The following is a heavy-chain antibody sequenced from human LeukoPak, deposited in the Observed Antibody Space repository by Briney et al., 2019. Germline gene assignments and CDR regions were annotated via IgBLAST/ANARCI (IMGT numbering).Heavy chain of an antibody. D-gene: IGHD6-19*01. J-gene: IGHJ5*02. Sequence: SETLSLTCTVSGGSINNYYWSWIRQPPGKGLEWIGYICYNGNTNYNPSLKSRVTISVDTSKNQFSLKLSSVTAADTAVYFCAREYSSGLSWFDPWGQGTLVTVSS. CDR1: GGSINNYY. CDR2: ICYNGNT. CDR3: AREYSSGLSWFDP. V-gene: IGHV4-59*01.